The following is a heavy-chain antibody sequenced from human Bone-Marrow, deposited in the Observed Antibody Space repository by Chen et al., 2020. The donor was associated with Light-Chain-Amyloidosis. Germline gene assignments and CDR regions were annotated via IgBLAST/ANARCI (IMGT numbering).Heavy chain of an antibody. Sequence: VQLVESGGGLVQPGGSLRLSCVGSGFTCSNYAMTWVRQAPGKVLEWVSVARGGDGPTYYADSVGGRFTIYRDNSKNTLYLQMNSLRAEDTAVYYCAKDRCTSISCSDFDYWGQGTLVTVSS. D-gene: IGHD2-2*01. V-gene: IGHV3-23*04. CDR2: ARGGDGPT. J-gene: IGHJ4*02. CDR1: GFTCSNYA. CDR3: AKDRCTSISCSDFDY.